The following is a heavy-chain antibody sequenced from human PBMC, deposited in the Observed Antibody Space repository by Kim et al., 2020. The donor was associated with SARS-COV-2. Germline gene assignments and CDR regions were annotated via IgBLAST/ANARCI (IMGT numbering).Heavy chain of an antibody. D-gene: IGHD3-10*01. V-gene: IGHV4-30-2*01. J-gene: IGHJ6*02. Sequence: SETLSLTCAVSGGSISSGGYSWSWIRQPPGKGLEWIGYIYYSGSTYYNPSLKSRVTISVDRSKNQFSLKLSSVTAADTAVCYCARGYGSGSPYGMDVWGQGTTVTVSS. CDR1: GGSISSGGYS. CDR3: ARGYGSGSPYGMDV. CDR2: IYYSGST.